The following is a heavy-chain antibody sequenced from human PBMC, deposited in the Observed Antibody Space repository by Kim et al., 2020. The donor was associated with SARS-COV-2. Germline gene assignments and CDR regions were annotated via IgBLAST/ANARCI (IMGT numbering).Heavy chain of an antibody. CDR2: INHSGST. D-gene: IGHD5-12*01. CDR1: GGSFSGYY. CDR3: ARGPVLGGYPAH. V-gene: IGHV4-34*01. Sequence: SETLSLTCAVYGGSFSGYYWSWIRQPPGKGLEWIGEINHSGSTNYNPSLKSRVTISVDTSKNQFSLKLSSVTAADTAVYYCARGPVLGGYPAHWGQGTLVTVSS. J-gene: IGHJ4*02.